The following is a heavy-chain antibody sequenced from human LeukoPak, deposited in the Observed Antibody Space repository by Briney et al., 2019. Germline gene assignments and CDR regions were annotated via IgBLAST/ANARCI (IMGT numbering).Heavy chain of an antibody. D-gene: IGHD5-24*01. CDR1: GGSISSSSYY. CDR3: AAGDGSRDGYNEFDY. Sequence: SETLSLTCTVSGGSISSSSYYWGWIRQPPGTGLEWIGSIYYSGSTYYNPSLKSRVTISVDTSKNQFSLKLSSVTAADTAVYYCAAGDGSRDGYNEFDYWGQGTLVTVSS. CDR2: IYYSGST. J-gene: IGHJ4*02. V-gene: IGHV4-39*07.